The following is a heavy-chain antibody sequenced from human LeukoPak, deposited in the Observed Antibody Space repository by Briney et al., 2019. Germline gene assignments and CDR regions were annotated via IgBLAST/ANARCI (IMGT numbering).Heavy chain of an antibody. D-gene: IGHD3-3*01. J-gene: IGHJ4*02. V-gene: IGHV3-49*03. CDR3: TGYYDFWSGYYEYYFDY. CDR1: GFTFGDYA. CDR2: IRSKACGGTT. Sequence: GGSLRLSCTASGFTFGDYAMSWFRQAPGKGLEWAGFIRSKACGGTTEYAASVKGRFTISRDDSKSIAYLQMNSLKTEDTAVYYCTGYYDFWSGYYEYYFDYWGQGTLVTVSS.